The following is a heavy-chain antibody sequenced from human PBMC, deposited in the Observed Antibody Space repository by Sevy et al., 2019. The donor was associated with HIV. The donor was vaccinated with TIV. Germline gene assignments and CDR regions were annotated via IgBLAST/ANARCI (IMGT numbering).Heavy chain of an antibody. CDR1: DFSFSSNV. V-gene: IGHV3-30*02. CDR2: VWHDGNSE. D-gene: IGHD2-21*02. J-gene: IGHJ4*02. Sequence: GGSLRLSCVASDFSFSSNVMHWVRQAPGKGLEWVAVVWHDGNSEHYADSVKGRFTISRDNSKNTLYLQMNSLRGEDTAVYYCANEAGYGSDSRPFDYWGQGTLVTVSS. CDR3: ANEAGYGSDSRPFDY.